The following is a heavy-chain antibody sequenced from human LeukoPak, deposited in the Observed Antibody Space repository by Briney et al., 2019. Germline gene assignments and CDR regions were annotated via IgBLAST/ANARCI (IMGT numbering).Heavy chain of an antibody. CDR3: ARSPGYSYGYVWFDP. J-gene: IGHJ5*02. V-gene: IGHV1-46*01. CDR1: GYTFTSYY. Sequence: ASVKVSCKASGYTFTSYYMHWVRQAPGQGLEWMGIINPSGGSTSYAQKFRGRVTMTRDTSTSTVYMELSSLRSEDTAVYYCARSPGYSYGYVWFDPWGQGTLVTVSS. CDR2: INPSGGST. D-gene: IGHD5-18*01.